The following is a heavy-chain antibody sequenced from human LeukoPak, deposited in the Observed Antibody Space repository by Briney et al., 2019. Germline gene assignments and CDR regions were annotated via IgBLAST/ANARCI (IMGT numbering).Heavy chain of an antibody. Sequence: PGGSLKLSCAASGFTFIDFGVNWVRQAPGKGLEWVSYISGSGTTIYYADSVKGRFAISRDNVKNSLSLQMNSLRAEDTAVYYCARGTLKAAATDFDYWGQGTLVTVSS. V-gene: IGHV3-48*03. CDR1: GFTFIDFG. J-gene: IGHJ4*02. D-gene: IGHD6-13*01. CDR2: ISGSGTTI. CDR3: ARGTLKAAATDFDY.